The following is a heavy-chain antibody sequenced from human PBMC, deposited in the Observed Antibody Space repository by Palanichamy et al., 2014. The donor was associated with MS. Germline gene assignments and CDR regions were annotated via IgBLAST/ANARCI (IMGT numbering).Heavy chain of an antibody. V-gene: IGHV3-23*01. CDR2: ISGSGGST. J-gene: IGHJ4*02. D-gene: IGHD2-15*01. CDR1: GFTFSSYA. Sequence: EVQLLESGGGLVQPGGSLRLSCAASGFTFSSYAMSWVRQAPGKGLEWVSAISGSGGSTYYADSVKGRFTISRDNSKNTPYLQMNSLRAEDTAVYYCAKDRRGGGSCCRNDYWGQGTLVTVSS. CDR3: AKDRRGGGSCCRNDY.